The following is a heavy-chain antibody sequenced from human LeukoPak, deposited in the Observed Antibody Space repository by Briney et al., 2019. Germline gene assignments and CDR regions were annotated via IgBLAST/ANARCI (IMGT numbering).Heavy chain of an antibody. CDR2: IYTSGST. D-gene: IGHD3-3*01. CDR3: ARDKGVDYDFWSGYYSRFDY. Sequence: SETLSLTCTVSGGSISSYYWSWIRQPAGKGLEWIGRIYTSGSTNYNPSLKSRVTMSVDTSKNQFSLKLSSVTAADTAVHYCARDKGVDYDFWSGYYSRFDYWGQGTLVTVSS. CDR1: GGSISSYY. J-gene: IGHJ4*02. V-gene: IGHV4-4*07.